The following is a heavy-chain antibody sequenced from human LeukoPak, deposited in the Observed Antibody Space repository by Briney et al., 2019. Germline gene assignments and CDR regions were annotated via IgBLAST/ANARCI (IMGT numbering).Heavy chain of an antibody. Sequence: PSETLSLTCTVSGGSISNYYWSWIRQPPGKGLEWIGYISYIRSTKYNPSLKSRVTISEDTSKKQFSLKLSSVTAADTAVYYCASSYHYYMDVWGKGTTVTVSS. CDR2: ISYIRST. J-gene: IGHJ6*03. CDR3: ASSYHYYMDV. V-gene: IGHV4-59*01. CDR1: GGSISNYY.